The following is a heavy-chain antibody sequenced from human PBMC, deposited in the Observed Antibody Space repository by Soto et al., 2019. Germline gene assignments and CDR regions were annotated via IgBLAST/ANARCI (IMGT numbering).Heavy chain of an antibody. CDR1: GYTFTNYW. V-gene: IGHV5-51*01. CDR3: AASIFYYGMDV. J-gene: IGHJ6*02. Sequence: EVQLVQSGAEVKKPGESLKISCKGSGYTFTNYWIGWVRQMPGKGPEWMGIIYPGDSDTKYNPSFQGQVTISADKSITITYLHWSSLKASDTAIYYSAASIFYYGMDVWGQGTTVTVSS. CDR2: IYPGDSDT.